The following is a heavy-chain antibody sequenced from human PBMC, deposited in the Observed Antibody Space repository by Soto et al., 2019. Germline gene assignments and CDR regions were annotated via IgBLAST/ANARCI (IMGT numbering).Heavy chain of an antibody. CDR1: GGTFSSYA. Sequence: SVKVSCKSSGGTFSSYAISWGRQAPGKGLEWMGGIIPIFGTANYAQKFQGRVTITADESTSTAYMELSSLRSEDTAVYYCARESRYCICGSCYFLPGIDYWGQGTLVTVSS. J-gene: IGHJ4*02. V-gene: IGHV1-69*13. CDR2: IIPIFGTA. CDR3: ARESRYCICGSCYFLPGIDY. D-gene: IGHD2-15*01.